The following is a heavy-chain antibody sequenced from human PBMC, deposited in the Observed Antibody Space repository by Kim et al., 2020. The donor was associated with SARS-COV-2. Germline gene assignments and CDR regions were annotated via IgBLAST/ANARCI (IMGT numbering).Heavy chain of an antibody. CDR3: ARDILGVRLHY. J-gene: IGHJ4*02. Sequence: GGSLRLSCAASGFTFSSFAMHWVRQAPGKGLEWVAVIAHDALSNKYADSVKGRFTISRDNSKNTIDLQMDSLRGEDTAVYYCARDILGVRLHYWGQGTLV. D-gene: IGHD3-10*01. CDR1: GFTFSSFA. CDR2: IAHDALSN. V-gene: IGHV3-30*04.